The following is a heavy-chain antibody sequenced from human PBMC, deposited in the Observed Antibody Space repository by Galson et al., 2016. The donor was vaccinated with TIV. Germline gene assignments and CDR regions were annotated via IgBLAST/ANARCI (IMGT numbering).Heavy chain of an antibody. Sequence: SVKVSCKASGGTLSRFTVSWVRQAPGQGLEWMGRIIPLLGIGNQAQKFQNRVAITADRSTSAAYMELSSLKSEDTAVYYCAIYDSSGYYSAEFFQQWGQGTLLIVSS. CDR2: IIPLLGIG. CDR3: AIYDSSGYYSAEFFQQ. D-gene: IGHD3-22*01. V-gene: IGHV1-69*02. J-gene: IGHJ1*01. CDR1: GGTLSRFT.